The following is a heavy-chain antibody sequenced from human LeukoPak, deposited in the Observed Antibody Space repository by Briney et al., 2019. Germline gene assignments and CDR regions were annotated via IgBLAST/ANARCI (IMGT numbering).Heavy chain of an antibody. CDR1: GFSFSNYD. Sequence: GGSLRLSCAASGFSFSNYDMSWVRQVPGKGLEWVSTISGSGGTTYYADSVKGRFTMSRDTSKNTLYLQMNSLRAEDTAVYYCAKSPGSWSLDYWGQGTLVTVSS. J-gene: IGHJ4*02. CDR2: ISGSGGTT. V-gene: IGHV3-23*01. D-gene: IGHD1-26*01. CDR3: AKSPGSWSLDY.